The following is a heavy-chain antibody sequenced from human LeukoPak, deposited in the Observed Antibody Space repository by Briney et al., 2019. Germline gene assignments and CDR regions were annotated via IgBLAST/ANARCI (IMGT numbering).Heavy chain of an antibody. CDR2: IRYDGSNK. CDR1: GFTFSSYG. J-gene: IGHJ4*02. CDR3: AKPLSGSPPQPFDY. V-gene: IGHV3-30*02. D-gene: IGHD1-26*01. Sequence: GGSLRLSCAASGFTFSSYGMHWVRQAPGKGLEWVAFIRYDGSNKYYADSVKGRFTISRDNSKNTLYLQMNSLRAEDTAVYYCAKPLSGSPPQPFDYWGQGTLVTVSS.